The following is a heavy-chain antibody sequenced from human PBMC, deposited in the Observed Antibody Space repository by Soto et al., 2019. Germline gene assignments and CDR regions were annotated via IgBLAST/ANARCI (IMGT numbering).Heavy chain of an antibody. CDR2: IYYSGST. D-gene: IGHD6-6*01. CDR3: ARHIVAARPGYYYGMDV. J-gene: IGHJ6*02. V-gene: IGHV4-59*08. CDR1: GGSISSYY. Sequence: SETLSLTCTVSGGSISSYYWSWIRQPPGKGLEWIGYIYYSGSTNYNPSLKSRVTISVDTSKNQFSLKLSSVTAADTAVYYCARHIVAARPGYYYGMDVWGQGTTVTVSS.